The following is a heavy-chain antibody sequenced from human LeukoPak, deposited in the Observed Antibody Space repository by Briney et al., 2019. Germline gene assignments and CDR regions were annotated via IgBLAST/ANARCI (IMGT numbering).Heavy chain of an antibody. V-gene: IGHV5-51*01. Sequence: GESLKISCKGSGYRFSEYWIGWVRQMSGKGLEWMGIIYPDDSDTRYSPSFQGQVTFSADKSINTAYLQWSSLKASDTAMYYCARYYYDRSVGPFDYWGQGTLVTVSS. CDR1: GYRFSEYW. D-gene: IGHD3-22*01. CDR2: IYPDDSDT. J-gene: IGHJ4*02. CDR3: ARYYYDRSVGPFDY.